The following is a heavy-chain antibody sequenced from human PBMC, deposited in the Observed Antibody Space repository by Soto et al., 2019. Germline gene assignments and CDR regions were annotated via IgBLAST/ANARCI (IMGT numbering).Heavy chain of an antibody. D-gene: IGHD3-16*01. CDR1: GFTFTNAW. CDR2: TKSRNDGGTK. Sequence: GGSLRLSCVASGFTFTNAWMNWVRQAPGKGLEWVGRTKSRNDGGTKDYAAPVKGRFTISRDDSKDTLYLQMNSLKTEDTAVYYCATLQTVLTQSFDYWGQGTLVTVSS. V-gene: IGHV3-15*07. CDR3: ATLQTVLTQSFDY. J-gene: IGHJ4*02.